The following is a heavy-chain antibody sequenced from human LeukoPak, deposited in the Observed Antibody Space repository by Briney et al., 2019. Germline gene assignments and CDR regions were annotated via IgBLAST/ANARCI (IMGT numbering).Heavy chain of an antibody. CDR2: IIPTFGTA. CDR1: GGTFSSYA. Sequence: SVKVSCKASGGTFSSYAISWVRQAPGQGLEWMGGIIPTFGTANYAQKFQGRVTITTDESTSTAYMELSSLRSEDTAVYYCASLGGSGSYYMYNWFDPWGQGTLVTVSS. D-gene: IGHD3-10*01. V-gene: IGHV1-69*05. J-gene: IGHJ5*02. CDR3: ASLGGSGSYYMYNWFDP.